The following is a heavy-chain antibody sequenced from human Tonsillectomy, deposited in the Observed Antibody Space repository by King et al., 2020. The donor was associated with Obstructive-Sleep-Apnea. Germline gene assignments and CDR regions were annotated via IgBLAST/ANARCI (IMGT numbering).Heavy chain of an antibody. D-gene: IGHD2-2*01. Sequence: VQLQESGPGLVKPSQTLSLTCTVSGGSISSGDYYWSWIRQPPGKGLEWIGYIYNSGSTYYNPFLKSRISTSVATPKNQFSLKLSSVTAADTAVYYCARGYCSSTSCYEGGGFDIWGQGTMVTVSS. CDR2: IYNSGST. V-gene: IGHV4-30-4*01. J-gene: IGHJ3*02. CDR1: GGSISSGDYY. CDR3: ARGYCSSTSCYEGGGFDI.